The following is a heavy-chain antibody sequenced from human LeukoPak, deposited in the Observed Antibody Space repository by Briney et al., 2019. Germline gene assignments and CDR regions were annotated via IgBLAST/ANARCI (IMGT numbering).Heavy chain of an antibody. CDR2: IYSGGST. D-gene: IGHD6-13*01. CDR1: GFTVSSNY. CDR3: ARGGIPSYYYYMDV. J-gene: IGHJ6*03. Sequence: GGSLRLSCAASGFTVSSNYMSWVRQAPGKGLEWVSVIYSGGSTYYADSVKGRFTLSRDNSKNTLYLQMNSLRAEDTAVYYCARGGIPSYYYYMDVWGKGTTVTVSS. V-gene: IGHV3-53*01.